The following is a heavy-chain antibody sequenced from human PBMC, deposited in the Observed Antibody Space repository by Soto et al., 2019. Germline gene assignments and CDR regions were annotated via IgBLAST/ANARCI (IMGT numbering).Heavy chain of an antibody. CDR1: GGSISSGGYS. CDR2: IYHSGST. V-gene: IGHV4-30-2*01. D-gene: IGHD2-15*01. Sequence: TLSLTCAVPGGSISSGGYSWSWIRQPPGKGLEWIGYIYHSGSTYYNPSLKSRVTISVDRSKNQFSLKLSSVTAADTAVYYCASGYCSGGSCYSAYSDYWGKGTPVTVSS. CDR3: ASGYCSGGSCYSAYSDY. J-gene: IGHJ4*02.